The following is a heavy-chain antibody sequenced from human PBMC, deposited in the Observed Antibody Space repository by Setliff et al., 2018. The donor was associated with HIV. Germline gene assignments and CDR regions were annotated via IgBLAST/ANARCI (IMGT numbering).Heavy chain of an antibody. J-gene: IGHJ4*02. D-gene: IGHD3-3*01. Sequence: PSETLSLTCNVSGVSFTSSTYYWGWVRQPPGKGPEWIGSIYYSGTTYYKSSLKSRVTISVDTSESHFSLRLTSVSAADTGVYYCAIRDRSFDFWSGYYQRDFWSQGTLVTVSS. CDR2: IYYSGTT. CDR3: AIRDRSFDFWSGYYQRDF. CDR1: GVSFTSSTYY. V-gene: IGHV4-39*02.